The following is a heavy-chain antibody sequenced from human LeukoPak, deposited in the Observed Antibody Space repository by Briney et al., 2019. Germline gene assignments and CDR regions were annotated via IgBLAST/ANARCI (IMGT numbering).Heavy chain of an antibody. J-gene: IGHJ3*02. Sequence: GGSLRLSCAASGFTFSSYAMHWVRQAPGKGLEWVAVISYDGSNKYYADSVKGRFTISRDNSKNTLYLQMNSLRAEDTAVYYCARGLVTMVRGVEDAFDIWGQGTMVTVSS. CDR3: ARGLVTMVRGVEDAFDI. V-gene: IGHV3-30-3*01. CDR2: ISYDGSNK. D-gene: IGHD3-10*01. CDR1: GFTFSSYA.